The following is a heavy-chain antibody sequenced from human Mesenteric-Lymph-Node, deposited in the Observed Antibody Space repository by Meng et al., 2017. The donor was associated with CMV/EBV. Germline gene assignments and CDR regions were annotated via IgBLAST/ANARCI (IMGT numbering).Heavy chain of an antibody. CDR1: GFTVNRNY. D-gene: IGHD2-2*01. J-gene: IGHJ3*02. CDR3: AVPAAYDALDI. Sequence: GGSLRLSCAASGFTVNRNYMTWVRQAPGKGLEWVSVVYDDGSTYYADSVKGRFTISRDNSKRTLYLQMNSLRAEDTAVYYCAVPAAYDALDIWGHGTMVTVSS. V-gene: IGHV3-53*01. CDR2: VYDDGST.